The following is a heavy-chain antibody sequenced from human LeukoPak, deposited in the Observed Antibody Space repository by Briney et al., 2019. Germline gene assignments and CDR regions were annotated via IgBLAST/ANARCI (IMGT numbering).Heavy chain of an antibody. CDR3: AKGIGMTAAEDAFDI. Sequence: GGSLRLSCAASGFTLDDYAMHWVRHAPGKGLEGVSGISWNSGSIGYADSVKRRFTISRDNAKNSLYLQMNSLRAEDMALYYCAKGIGMTAAEDAFDIWGQGTMVTVSS. J-gene: IGHJ3*02. V-gene: IGHV3-9*03. CDR1: GFTLDDYA. D-gene: IGHD6-13*01. CDR2: ISWNSGSI.